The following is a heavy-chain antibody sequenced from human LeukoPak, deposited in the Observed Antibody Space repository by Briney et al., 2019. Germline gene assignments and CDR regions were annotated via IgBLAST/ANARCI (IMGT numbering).Heavy chain of an antibody. J-gene: IGHJ4*02. CDR3: ARGRWLQFDY. Sequence: SETLSLTCTVSGGSVSSGSYYWSWIRQPPGEGLEWIGYTYYSGSTNYNPSLKSRVTISVDTSKNQFSLKLSSVTAADTAVYYCARGRWLQFDYWGQGTLVTVSS. CDR2: TYYSGST. V-gene: IGHV4-61*01. D-gene: IGHD5-24*01. CDR1: GGSVSSGSYY.